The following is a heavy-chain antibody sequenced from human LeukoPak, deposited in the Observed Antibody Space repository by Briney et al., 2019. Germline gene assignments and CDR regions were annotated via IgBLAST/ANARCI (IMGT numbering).Heavy chain of an antibody. V-gene: IGHV3-21*01. CDR3: ARDNGEYQLQHYYYYYGMDV. CDR1: GFTFSSYS. Sequence: SGGSLRLSCAASGFTFSSYSMNWVRQAPGKGLEWVSSISSSSSYIYYADSVKGRFTISRDNAKNSLYLQMNSLRAEDTAVYYCARDNGEYQLQHYYYYYGMDVWGQGTTVTVSS. D-gene: IGHD2-2*01. CDR2: ISSSSSYI. J-gene: IGHJ6*02.